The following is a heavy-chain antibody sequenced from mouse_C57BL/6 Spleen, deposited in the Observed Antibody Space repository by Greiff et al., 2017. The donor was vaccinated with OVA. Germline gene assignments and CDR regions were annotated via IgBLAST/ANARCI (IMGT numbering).Heavy chain of an antibody. CDR2: IHPNSGST. Sequence: QVQLQQPGAELVKPGASVKLSCKASGYTFTGYWMHWVKQRPGQGLEWIGMIHPNSGSTNYNEKFKSKATLTVDKSSSTAYMQLSSLTSEDSAVYYCARDTTVVAGGYWGQGTTLTVSS. V-gene: IGHV1-64*01. CDR1: GYTFTGYW. CDR3: ARDTTVVAGGY. D-gene: IGHD1-1*01. J-gene: IGHJ2*01.